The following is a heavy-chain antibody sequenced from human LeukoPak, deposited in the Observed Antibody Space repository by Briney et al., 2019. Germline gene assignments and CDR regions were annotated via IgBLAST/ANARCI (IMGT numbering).Heavy chain of an antibody. CDR2: IYYSGST. CDR1: GDSISSGGYS. J-gene: IGHJ5*02. D-gene: IGHD2-2*01. CDR3: ARDVPGHPNDWFDP. Sequence: SETLSLTCAVSGDSISSGGYSWNWIRQSPGKGLDWIGYIYYSGSTYYNPSLKSRVTISLDRSKSQFSLKLSSVTAADTAVYYCARDVPGHPNDWFDPWGQGTLVTVSS. V-gene: IGHV4-30-4*07.